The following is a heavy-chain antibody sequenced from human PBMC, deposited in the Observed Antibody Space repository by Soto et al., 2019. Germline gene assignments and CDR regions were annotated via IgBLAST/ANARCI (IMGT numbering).Heavy chain of an antibody. J-gene: IGHJ4*02. V-gene: IGHV4-39*01. CDR3: ARREGLATISYYFDY. CDR2: IYYSGST. Sequence: QLQLQASGPGLVKPSETLSLTCTVSGGSVSSSNYYWGCIRQSPGKGLEWIGSIYYSGSTYYTPSLESRVTISVDKSKNPFSLKVISVTAAATAVYYCARREGLATISYYFDYWGQGTLVTVSS. D-gene: IGHD3-9*01. CDR1: GGSVSSSNYY.